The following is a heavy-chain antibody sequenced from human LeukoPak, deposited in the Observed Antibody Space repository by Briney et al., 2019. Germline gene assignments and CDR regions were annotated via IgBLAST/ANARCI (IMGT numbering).Heavy chain of an antibody. CDR3: ASPLLTYGSHGFDI. CDR1: GYSISSGYY. D-gene: IGHD4-17*01. Sequence: SETLSLTCAVSGYSISSGYYWGWIRQPPGKGLEWIGSIYHSGSIYYNPSPKSRVTISVDTSKKQFSLNLSSVTAAGTAVYYCASPLLTYGSHGFDIWGQGTTVTVSS. J-gene: IGHJ3*02. CDR2: IYHSGSI. V-gene: IGHV4-38-2*01.